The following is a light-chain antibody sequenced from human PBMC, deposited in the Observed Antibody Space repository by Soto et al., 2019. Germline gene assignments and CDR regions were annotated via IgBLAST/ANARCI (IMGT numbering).Light chain of an antibody. CDR3: QQYFNWPPYT. CDR2: GAS. V-gene: IGKV3-15*01. CDR1: QSVSSSY. Sequence: EIVLTQSPGTLSLSPGERATLSCRASQSVSSSYLAWYQQKPGQTPRLLIYGASTRATGVPPRFSGSRSGTEFTLTISSLQSEDFAVYYCQQYFNWPPYTFGQGTKVDIK. J-gene: IGKJ2*01.